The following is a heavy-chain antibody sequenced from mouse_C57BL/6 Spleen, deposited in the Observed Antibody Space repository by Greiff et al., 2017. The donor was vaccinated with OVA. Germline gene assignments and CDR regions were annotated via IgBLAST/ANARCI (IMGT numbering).Heavy chain of an antibody. Sequence: EVMLVESGGGLVKPGGSLKLSCAASGFNFSDYGMHWVRQAPEKGLEWVAYISRGSSNIYYADTVKGRFTISRDNAKNTLFLQMTSLRSEDTAMYYCARGDYWGQGTLVTVSA. J-gene: IGHJ3*01. V-gene: IGHV5-17*01. CDR2: ISRGSSNI. CDR1: GFNFSDYG. CDR3: ARGDY.